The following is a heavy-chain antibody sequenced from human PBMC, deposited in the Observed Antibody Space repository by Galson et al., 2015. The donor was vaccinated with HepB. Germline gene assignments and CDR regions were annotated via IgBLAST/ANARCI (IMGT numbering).Heavy chain of an antibody. CDR3: AKDQDGSGMCDY. D-gene: IGHD3-10*01. V-gene: IGHV3-30*18. Sequence: SLRLSCAASGFTFSSYAMSWVRQAPGKGLEWVAVILYDGSNKYYADSVRGRFTISRDNSKNTLYLQMNSLRAEDTAVYYCAKDQDGSGMCDYWGQGTLVTVSS. J-gene: IGHJ4*02. CDR1: GFTFSSYA. CDR2: ILYDGSNK.